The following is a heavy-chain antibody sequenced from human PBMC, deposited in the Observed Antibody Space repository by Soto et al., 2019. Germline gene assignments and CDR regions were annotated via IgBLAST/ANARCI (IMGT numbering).Heavy chain of an antibody. CDR2: ITAFNGNT. J-gene: IGHJ4*02. CDR3: ARISQSDFWSGYYYFFDY. CDR1: GYTFTDYG. Sequence: QVHLVQSGAEVEKPGASVKVSCKASGYTFTDYGISLVRQAPGQGLQWMGWITAFNGNTKYAQHFQGRVTMTSDTSASTAYMELRSLESDDTAVYYCARISQSDFWSGYYYFFDYWGQGTLVTVSS. V-gene: IGHV1-18*01. D-gene: IGHD3-3*01.